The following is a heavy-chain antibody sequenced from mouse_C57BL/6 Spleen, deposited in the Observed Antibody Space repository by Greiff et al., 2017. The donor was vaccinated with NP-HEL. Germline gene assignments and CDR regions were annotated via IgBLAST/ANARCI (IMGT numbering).Heavy chain of an antibody. CDR1: GYAFTNYL. Sequence: VQLQQSGAELVRPGTSVKVSCKASGYAFTNYLIEWVKQRPGQGLEWIGVINPGSGGTNYNEKFKGKATLTADKSSSTDYMQLSSLTSEDSAVYFCASSGYYYGSSPYYFDYWGQGTTLTVSS. D-gene: IGHD1-1*01. CDR2: INPGSGGT. CDR3: ASSGYYYGSSPYYFDY. V-gene: IGHV1-54*01. J-gene: IGHJ2*01.